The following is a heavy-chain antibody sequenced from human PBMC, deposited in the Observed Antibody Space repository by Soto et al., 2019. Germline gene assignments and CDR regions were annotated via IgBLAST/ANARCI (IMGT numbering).Heavy chain of an antibody. CDR1: GGTFSSYA. J-gene: IGHJ5*02. Sequence: ASVKVSCKASGGTFSSYAISGVRQAPGQGLEWMGGIIPIFGTANYAQKFQGRVTITADESTSTAYMELSSLRSEDTAVYYCARVGGRRGKWFDPWGQGTLVTVSS. CDR3: ARVGGRRGKWFDP. V-gene: IGHV1-69*13. D-gene: IGHD3-10*01. CDR2: IIPIFGTA.